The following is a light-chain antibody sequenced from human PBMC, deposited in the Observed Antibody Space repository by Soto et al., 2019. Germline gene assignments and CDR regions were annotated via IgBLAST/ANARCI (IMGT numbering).Light chain of an antibody. CDR2: EVT. J-gene: IGLJ2*01. CDR3: SSYARGDSVL. CDR1: SSDVGGYNF. V-gene: IGLV2-8*01. Sequence: QSVLTQPPSASGSPGQSVTTSCTGTSSDVGGYNFVSWYQHHPGKAPKVILYEVTKRPSGVPDRFSGSKSGNTASLTVSGLQADDEADYYCSSYARGDSVLFGGGTKVTVL.